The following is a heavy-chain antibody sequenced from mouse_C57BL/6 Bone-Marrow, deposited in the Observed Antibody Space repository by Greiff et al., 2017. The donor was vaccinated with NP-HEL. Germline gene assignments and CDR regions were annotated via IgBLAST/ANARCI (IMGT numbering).Heavy chain of an antibody. D-gene: IGHD2-4*01. V-gene: IGHV1-80*01. J-gene: IGHJ4*01. CDR1: GYAFSSYW. CDR3: ARLRSDYDGGYAMDY. CDR2: IYPGDGDT. Sequence: VKLMESGAELVKPGASVKISCKASGYAFSSYWMNWVKQRPGKGLEWIGQIYPGDGDTNYNGKFKGKATLTADKSSSTAYMQLSSLTSEDSAVYFCARLRSDYDGGYAMDYWGQGTSVTVSS.